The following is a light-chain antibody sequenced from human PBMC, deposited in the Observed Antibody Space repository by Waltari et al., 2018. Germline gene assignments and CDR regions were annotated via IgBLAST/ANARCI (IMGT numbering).Light chain of an antibody. Sequence: QSALTQPASVSGSPGQSITISCTGTSSDVGGYNYVSWYQQHPGKAPKLMIYDVSKRPSGVSNRFSGSKSGNTASLTISGLQAEDEADYYCSSYTSSSTLPLYVFGTGTKVTVL. CDR1: SSDVGGYNY. CDR3: SSYTSSSTLPLYV. J-gene: IGLJ1*01. V-gene: IGLV2-14*01. CDR2: DVS.